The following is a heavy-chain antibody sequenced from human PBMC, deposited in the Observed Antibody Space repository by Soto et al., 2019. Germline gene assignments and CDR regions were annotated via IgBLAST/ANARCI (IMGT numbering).Heavy chain of an antibody. D-gene: IGHD3-10*01. CDR2: IIPIFGTA. CDR1: GGTFSSYA. CDR3: ASFHLASGELAAVPPSFHNGRDV. V-gene: IGHV1-69*13. J-gene: IGHJ6*01. Sequence: SVKVSCKASGGTFSSYAISWVRQAPGQGLEWMGGIIPIFGTANYAQKFQGRVTITADESTSTAYMELSSLRSEDTAVYYCASFHLASGELAAVPPSFHNGRDVWGQGTTVIVAS.